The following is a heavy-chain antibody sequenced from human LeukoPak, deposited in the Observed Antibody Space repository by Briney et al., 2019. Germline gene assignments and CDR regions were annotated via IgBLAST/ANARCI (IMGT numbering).Heavy chain of an antibody. Sequence: SETLSLTCNVFGGSVSSNHWNWIRQPPGKGLEWIGTFYSDGSTTYNPSLKSRLTISVNTSKNQFSLKLTSVTAADTAVYYCARSLSGLDSGDRWGQGTLVTVSS. CDR2: FYSDGST. CDR3: ARSLSGLDSGDR. V-gene: IGHV4-59*02. D-gene: IGHD5-12*01. CDR1: GGSVSSNH. J-gene: IGHJ5*02.